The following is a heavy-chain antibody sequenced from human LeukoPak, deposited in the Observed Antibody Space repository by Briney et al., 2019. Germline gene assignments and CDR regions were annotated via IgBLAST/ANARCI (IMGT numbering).Heavy chain of an antibody. CDR2: ISSSGSTI. D-gene: IGHD3-10*01. J-gene: IGHJ5*02. Sequence: GGSLRLSCAASGFTFSDYYMSWIRQAPGKGLEWVSYISSSGSTIYYADSVKGRFTISRDNAKNSLYLQMNSLRAEDTAVYYCARDLQNTDYYGSGSLPNRFDPWGQGTLVTVSS. V-gene: IGHV3-11*04. CDR1: GFTFSDYY. CDR3: ARDLQNTDYYGSGSLPNRFDP.